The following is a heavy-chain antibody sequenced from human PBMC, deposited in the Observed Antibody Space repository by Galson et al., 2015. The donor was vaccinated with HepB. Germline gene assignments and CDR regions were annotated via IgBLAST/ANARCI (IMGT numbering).Heavy chain of an antibody. CDR1: GFTFSSYG. J-gene: IGHJ6*03. Sequence: SLRLSCAASGFTFSSYGMHWVRQAPGKGLEWVAVISYDGSNKYYADSVKGRFTISRDNSKNTLYLQMNSLRAEDTAVYYCAKGGFLEASRTSPPHWYYYMDVWGKGTTVTVSS. V-gene: IGHV3-30*18. CDR3: AKGGFLEASRTSPPHWYYYMDV. CDR2: ISYDGSNK. D-gene: IGHD2-2*01.